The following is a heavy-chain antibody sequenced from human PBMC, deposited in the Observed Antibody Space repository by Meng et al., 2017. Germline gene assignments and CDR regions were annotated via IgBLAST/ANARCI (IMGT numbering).Heavy chain of an antibody. V-gene: IGHV4-34*01. CDR1: GGSFSGYY. D-gene: IGHD3-10*01. CDR3: ASQALVRDKNKPIDY. Sequence: QVERQQWGAGLFNPSEPLSLTCAVYGGSFSGYYWSWIRQPPGKGLEWIGEINHSGSTNYNPSLKSRVTISVDTSKNQFSLKLSSVTAADTAVYYCASQALVRDKNKPIDYWGQGTLVTVSS. CDR2: INHSGST. J-gene: IGHJ4*02.